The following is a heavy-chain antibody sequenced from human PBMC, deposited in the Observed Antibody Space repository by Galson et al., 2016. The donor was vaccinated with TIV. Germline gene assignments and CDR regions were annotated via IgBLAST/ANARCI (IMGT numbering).Heavy chain of an antibody. CDR3: VKDSVCHGYMYTFSYFDY. V-gene: IGHV3-9*01. CDR1: GFPVSDNY. D-gene: IGHD5-18*01. CDR2: ISWSSDSI. Sequence: SLRLSCAASGFPVSDNYMTWVRRAPGKGLEWVSSISWSSDSIGYADSVSGRFTISRDNAKNSLYLQMDSLRPEDTAFYYCVKDSVCHGYMYTFSYFDYLGPGTLVTVSS. J-gene: IGHJ4*02.